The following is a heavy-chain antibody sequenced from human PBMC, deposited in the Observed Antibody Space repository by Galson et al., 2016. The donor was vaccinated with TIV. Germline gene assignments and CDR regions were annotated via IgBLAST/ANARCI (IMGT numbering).Heavy chain of an antibody. CDR2: TYYRSRWYY. Sequence: CAISGDSVSSDSAAWNWVRQSPSRGLEWLGRTYYRSRWYYDYKVSVKSRITINPDTSKNQFSLQLNSVTPEDTAVYYCTRAAGKNGASGNATGETFDIWGQGTMGTVSS. CDR3: TRAAGKNGASGNATGETFDI. V-gene: IGHV6-1*01. D-gene: IGHD6-19*01. J-gene: IGHJ3*02. CDR1: GDSVSSDSAA.